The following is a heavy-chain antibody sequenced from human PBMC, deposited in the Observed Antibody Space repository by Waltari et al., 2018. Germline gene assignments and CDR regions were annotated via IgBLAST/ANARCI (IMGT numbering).Heavy chain of an antibody. CDR2: IIPVLGTA. CDR3: TTSSYCGTTTCYQYYGMDV. CDR1: GDSFSSYS. Sequence: QVRLVQSGAEVKKPGSSVKVSCTAFGDSFSSYSINWVRQAPGQGLEWMGGIIPVLGTANYAQKFQDRLAITADESTSTAYMELSSLRSEDTAAYYCTTSSYCGTTTCYQYYGMDVWGQGTTVTVSS. J-gene: IGHJ6*02. D-gene: IGHD2-2*01. V-gene: IGHV1-69*01.